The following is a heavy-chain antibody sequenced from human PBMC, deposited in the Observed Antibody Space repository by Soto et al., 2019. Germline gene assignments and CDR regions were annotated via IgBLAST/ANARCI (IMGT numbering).Heavy chain of an antibody. CDR1: GGSISSYY. Sequence: KSSETLSLTCTVSGGSISSYYWSWIRQPAGKGLEWIGRIYTSGSTNYNPSLKSRVTMSVDTSKNQFSLKLSSVTAADTAVYYCARGMSSGSSATYNWFDPWGQGTLVTVSS. J-gene: IGHJ5*02. V-gene: IGHV4-4*07. CDR3: ARGMSSGSSATYNWFDP. CDR2: IYTSGST. D-gene: IGHD6-6*01.